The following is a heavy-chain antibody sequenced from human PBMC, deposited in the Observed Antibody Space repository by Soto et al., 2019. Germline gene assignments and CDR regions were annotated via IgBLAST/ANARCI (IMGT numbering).Heavy chain of an antibody. V-gene: IGHV1-2*02. Sequence: ASVKVSCKAAGYTFTGYYLHWLRQAPGQGLEWLGWISPNSGDTDSAQKFQGRVTMTRDTSINTVFMELSRLRSDDTAVYYCARGHQLRPGNNWFDPWGQGTLVTVSS. CDR3: ARGHQLRPGNNWFDP. D-gene: IGHD3-3*01. J-gene: IGHJ5*02. CDR1: GYTFTGYY. CDR2: ISPNSGDT.